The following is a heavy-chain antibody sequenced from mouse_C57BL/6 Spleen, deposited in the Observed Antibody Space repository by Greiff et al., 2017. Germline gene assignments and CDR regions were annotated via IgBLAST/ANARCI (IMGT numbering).Heavy chain of an antibody. CDR2: INSDGGST. CDR1: EYEFPSHD. V-gene: IGHV5-2*01. CDR3: ARHYSNYFYAMDY. J-gene: IGHJ4*01. Sequence: EVMLVESGGGLVQPGESLTLSCESNEYEFPSHDMSWVRKTPEKRLELVAAINSDGGSTYYPDTMERRFILSIDNTQKTLYLQMSSLRSEDTALYYCARHYSNYFYAMDYWGQGTSVTVSS. D-gene: IGHD2-5*01.